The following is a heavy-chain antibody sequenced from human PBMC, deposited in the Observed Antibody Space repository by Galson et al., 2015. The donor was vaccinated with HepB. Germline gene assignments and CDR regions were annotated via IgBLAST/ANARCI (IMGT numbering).Heavy chain of an antibody. CDR3: ARHGGYYGSGRRYFDY. CDR2: IYPGDSDT. D-gene: IGHD3-10*01. CDR1: GYSFTSYW. Sequence: SGAEVKKPGESLKISCKGSGYSFTSYWIGWVRQMPGKGLEWMGIIYPGDSDTRYSPSFQGQVTISADKSISTAYLQWSSLKASDTAMYYCARHGGYYGSGRRYFDYWGQGTLVTISS. V-gene: IGHV5-51*01. J-gene: IGHJ4*02.